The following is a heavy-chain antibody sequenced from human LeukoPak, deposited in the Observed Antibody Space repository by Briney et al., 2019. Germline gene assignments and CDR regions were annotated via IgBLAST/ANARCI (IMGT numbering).Heavy chain of an antibody. D-gene: IGHD2-15*01. CDR3: ARDFSPGGYCSGGSCEPGAFDI. CDR2: INWNGGST. J-gene: IGHJ3*02. Sequence: PGGSLRLSCAASGFTFDDYGMSWVRQAPGKGLEWVSGINWNGGSTGYADSVKGRFTISRDNAKNSLYLQMNSLRAEDTALYYCARDFSPGGYCSGGSCEPGAFDIWGQGTMVTVSS. V-gene: IGHV3-20*04. CDR1: GFTFDDYG.